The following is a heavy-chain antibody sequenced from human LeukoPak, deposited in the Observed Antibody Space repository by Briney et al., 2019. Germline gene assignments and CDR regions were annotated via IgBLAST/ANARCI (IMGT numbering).Heavy chain of an antibody. CDR3: ARVRYFDWLGPFDY. J-gene: IGHJ4*02. Sequence: GGSLRLSCAASGFTFSSYEMNWVRQAPGKGLEWVSYISSSGSTIYYGDSVKGRFTISRDNAKKSLYLQMNSLRAEDTAVYYCARVRYFDWLGPFDYWGQGTLVTVSS. CDR2: ISSSGSTI. CDR1: GFTFSSYE. D-gene: IGHD3-9*01. V-gene: IGHV3-48*03.